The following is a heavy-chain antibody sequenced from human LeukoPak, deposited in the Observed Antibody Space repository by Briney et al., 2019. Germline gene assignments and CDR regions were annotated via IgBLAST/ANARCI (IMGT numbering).Heavy chain of an antibody. Sequence: GSLRLSCAASGFIFSHYGFHWVRQAPGKGLEWVAVTSYDGSNNKYADSVKGRFTISRDNSKKTLYLQMDSLRAEDTAVYYCARDYRAPQYYDFWSGFPDYWGQGTLVTVSS. CDR2: TSYDGSNN. V-gene: IGHV3-30*19. CDR3: ARDYRAPQYYDFWSGFPDY. J-gene: IGHJ4*02. CDR1: GFIFSHYG. D-gene: IGHD3-3*01.